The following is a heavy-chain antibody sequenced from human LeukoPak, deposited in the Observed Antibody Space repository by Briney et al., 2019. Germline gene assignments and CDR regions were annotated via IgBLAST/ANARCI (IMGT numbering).Heavy chain of an antibody. Sequence: GESLRLSCEVSGFTVSSNYMTWVRQAPGTGLEWVSIIYSGGSTYYADSVKGRFAISRDNSKNTLYLQMNSLRAEDTAVFYCARDLTGDAYFDYWGQGTLVTVSS. V-gene: IGHV3-66*01. CDR3: ARDLTGDAYFDY. D-gene: IGHD7-27*01. J-gene: IGHJ4*02. CDR1: GFTVSSNY. CDR2: IYSGGST.